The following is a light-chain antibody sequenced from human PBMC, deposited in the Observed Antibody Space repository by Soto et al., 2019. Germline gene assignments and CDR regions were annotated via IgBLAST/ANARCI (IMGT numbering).Light chain of an antibody. J-gene: IGLJ2*01. CDR3: QSYDSSLSGSV. V-gene: IGLV1-40*01. Sequence: QSVLTQPPSVSGAPGQRVTISCTGGNSNIGAGYDVHWYHQLPGTAPKLLIYSNNNRPSGVPDRFSGSKSGTSASLAITGLQAEDEGDYYCQSYDSSLSGSVFGGGTKLTVL. CDR2: SNN. CDR1: NSNIGAGYD.